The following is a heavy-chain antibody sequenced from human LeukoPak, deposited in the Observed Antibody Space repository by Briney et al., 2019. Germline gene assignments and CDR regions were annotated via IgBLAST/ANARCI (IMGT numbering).Heavy chain of an antibody. CDR1: GFTFSRLW. CDR2: INSDGSST. V-gene: IGHV3-74*01. CDR3: ASDTVDTALGIDY. J-gene: IGHJ4*02. Sequence: PGGSLRLSCSAYGFTFSRLWMHWVRQAPGKGLVWVSRINSDGSSTSYADSVKGRFTISRDNAKNTLYLQMNSLRAEGTAVYYCASDTVDTALGIDYWGQGTLVTVSS. D-gene: IGHD5-18*01.